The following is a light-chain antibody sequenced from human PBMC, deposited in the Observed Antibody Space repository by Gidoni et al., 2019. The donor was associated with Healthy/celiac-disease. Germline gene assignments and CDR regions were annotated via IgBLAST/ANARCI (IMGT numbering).Light chain of an antibody. CDR1: QSVSSSY. CDR3: QQYGGSPFT. J-gene: IGKJ4*01. V-gene: IGKV3-20*01. Sequence: EIVLTQSPGTLSLSPGERATLSCRASQSVSSSYLAWYQQKPGQAPRLLIYGASSRATGIPDRCSGSGSGTDFTLTISRLEPEDFAVYYCQQYGGSPFTFGGGTKVEI. CDR2: GAS.